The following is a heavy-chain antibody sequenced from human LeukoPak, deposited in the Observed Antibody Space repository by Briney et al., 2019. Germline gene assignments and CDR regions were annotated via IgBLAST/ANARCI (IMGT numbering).Heavy chain of an antibody. CDR1: GYTFTGYY. CDR2: INPNSGGT. CDR3: ARGIAAAPRAPFDY. Sequence: ASVKASCKASGYTFTGYYMHWVRQAPGQGLEWMGWINPNSGGTNYAQKFQGRVTMTRDTSISTAYMELSRLRSDDTAVYYCARGIAAAPRAPFDYWGQGTLVTVSS. J-gene: IGHJ4*02. D-gene: IGHD6-13*01. V-gene: IGHV1-2*02.